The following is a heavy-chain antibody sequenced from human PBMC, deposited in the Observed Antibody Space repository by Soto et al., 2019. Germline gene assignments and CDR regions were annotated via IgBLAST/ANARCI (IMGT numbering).Heavy chain of an antibody. CDR3: AREQTCSSTSCYAHYYYGMDV. V-gene: IGHV1-69*08. D-gene: IGHD2-2*01. CDR1: GGTFSSYT. Sequence: QVQLVQSGAEVKKPGSSVKVSCKASGGTFSSYTISWVRQAPGQGLEWMGRIIPVLGIANYAQKIQGRVTITADKSTSTAYMELSSLRSEDTAVYYCAREQTCSSTSCYAHYYYGMDVWGQGTTVTVSS. J-gene: IGHJ6*02. CDR2: IIPVLGIA.